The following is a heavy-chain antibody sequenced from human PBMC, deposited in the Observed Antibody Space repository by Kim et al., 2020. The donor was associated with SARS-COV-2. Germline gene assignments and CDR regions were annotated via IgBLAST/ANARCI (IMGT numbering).Heavy chain of an antibody. J-gene: IGHJ6*02. CDR3: AGGGGWRVEV. CDR1: GFTFSSYC. D-gene: IGHD3-10*01. Sequence: GGSLRLSCAASGFTFSSYCMNWVRQAPGKRLEWVAIIKQDGSEIYYLDSVKGRFTISRDNAKNSLYLQLNSLRAEDTAVYYCAGGGGWRVEVWGQGTAV. V-gene: IGHV3-7*04. CDR2: IKQDGSEI.